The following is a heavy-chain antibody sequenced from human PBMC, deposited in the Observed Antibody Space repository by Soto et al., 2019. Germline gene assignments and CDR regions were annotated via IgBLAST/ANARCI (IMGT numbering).Heavy chain of an antibody. CDR1: GFTFSSYS. J-gene: IGHJ6*03. CDR3: ARGPNYYGSGSYYSSNYMDV. D-gene: IGHD3-10*01. Sequence: HPGGSLRLSCAASGFTFSSYSMNWVRQAPGKGLEWVSYISSSSSTIYYADSVKGRFTISRDNAKNSLYLQMNSLRAEDTAVYYCARGPNYYGSGSYYSSNYMDVWGKGTTVTVSS. CDR2: ISSSSSTI. V-gene: IGHV3-48*01.